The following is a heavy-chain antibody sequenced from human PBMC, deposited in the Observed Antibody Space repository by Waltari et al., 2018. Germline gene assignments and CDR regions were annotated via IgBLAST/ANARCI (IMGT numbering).Heavy chain of an antibody. CDR3: AREDYDIWSGYGDY. Sequence: EVRLVESGGGLVQPGGSLTVSCAASGFSFSDYWMHWIRQAPGQGLVWVSRINGDGGRPEYADSVKGRFTISRDNAKNTVYLQMNSLRVDDTAVYYCAREDYDIWSGYGDYWGQGTLVSVSS. V-gene: IGHV3-74*01. CDR1: GFSFSDYW. D-gene: IGHD3-3*01. J-gene: IGHJ4*02. CDR2: INGDGGRP.